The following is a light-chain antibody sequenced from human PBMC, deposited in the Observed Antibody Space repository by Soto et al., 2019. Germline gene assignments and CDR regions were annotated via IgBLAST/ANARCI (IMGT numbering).Light chain of an antibody. V-gene: IGKV1-9*01. CDR2: AAS. J-gene: IGKJ4*01. Sequence: DIQLTRSPSFLSASVGDRVTITCRASQGISSYLAWYQQKPGKAPKLLIYAASTLQSGVPSRFSGSGSGTEFTLTISSLQPEDFATYYCQQLNSYFALTLGGGTKVEIK. CDR1: QGISSY. CDR3: QQLNSYFALT.